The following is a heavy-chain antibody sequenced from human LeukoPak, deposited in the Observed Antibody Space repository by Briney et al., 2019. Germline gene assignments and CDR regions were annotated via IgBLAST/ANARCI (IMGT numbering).Heavy chain of an antibody. CDR3: ARRGDIQPDY. V-gene: IGHV5-51*01. J-gene: IGHJ4*02. Sequence: HGESLKISCKGSGYSFATYWIGWVRQMPEKGLEWMGIIYPGDSDTRYSPSFQGQVTFSADKSISTAYLQWSSLKASDTAIYYCARRGDIQPDYWGQGTLVTVSS. CDR2: IYPGDSDT. CDR1: GYSFATYW. D-gene: IGHD2-15*01.